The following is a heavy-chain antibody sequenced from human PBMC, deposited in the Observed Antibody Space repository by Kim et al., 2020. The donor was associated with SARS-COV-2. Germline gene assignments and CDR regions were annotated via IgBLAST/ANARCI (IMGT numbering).Heavy chain of an antibody. CDR2: IYYSGST. D-gene: IGHD2-15*01. J-gene: IGHJ6*02. Sequence: SETLSLTCTVSGGSISSYYWSWIRQPPGKGLEWIGYIYYSGSTNYNPSLKSRVTISVDTSKNQFSLKLSSVTAADTAVYYCARDLSLGSPPYYYYGMDVWGQGTTVTVSS. CDR1: GGSISSYY. CDR3: ARDLSLGSPPYYYYGMDV. V-gene: IGHV4-59*13.